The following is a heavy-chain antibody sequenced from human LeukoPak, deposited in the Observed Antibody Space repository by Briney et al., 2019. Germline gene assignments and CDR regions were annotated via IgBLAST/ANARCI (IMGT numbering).Heavy chain of an antibody. CDR2: YHSAST. V-gene: IGHV4-30-2*04. J-gene: IGHJ3*02. Sequence: YHSASTYYSPSLKSRVTISLDPSKNQFSLHLSSVSAADTAVYYCAVLFTIFGVVSSNAFDIWGQGTMVTVSS. CDR3: AVLFTIFGVVSSNAFDI. D-gene: IGHD3-3*01.